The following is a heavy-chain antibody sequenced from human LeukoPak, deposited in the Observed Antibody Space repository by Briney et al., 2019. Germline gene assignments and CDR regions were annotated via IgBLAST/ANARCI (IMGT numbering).Heavy chain of an antibody. CDR1: GYTFTSYD. CDR3: ARASTWDTAIPDY. Sequence: ASVKVSCKASGYTFTSYDINWVRQAPGQGLEWMGWINPNSGGTNYAQKFQGRVTMTTDTSTSTAYMELRSLRSDDTAVYYCARASTWDTAIPDYWGQGTLVTVSS. J-gene: IGHJ4*02. CDR2: INPNSGGT. V-gene: IGHV1-18*01. D-gene: IGHD5-18*01.